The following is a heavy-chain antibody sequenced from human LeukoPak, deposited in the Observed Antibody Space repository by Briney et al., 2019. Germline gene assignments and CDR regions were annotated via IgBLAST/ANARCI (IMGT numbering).Heavy chain of an antibody. J-gene: IGHJ4*02. CDR3: ARGSLGTTTVDY. CDR2: ISHDGTNE. V-gene: IGHV3-30*04. CDR1: GFTFNNYG. Sequence: GGSLRLSCVASGFTFNNYGMHWVRQAPGKGLEWVSLISHDGTNEDYSDSVEGRFTISRDNSKNTLYLQMNSLRAEDTAVYYCARGSLGTTTVDYWGQGTLVTVSS. D-gene: IGHD1-26*01.